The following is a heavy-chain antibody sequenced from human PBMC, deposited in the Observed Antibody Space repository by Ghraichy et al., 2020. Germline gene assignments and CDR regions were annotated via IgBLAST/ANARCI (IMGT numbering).Heavy chain of an antibody. CDR2: ISAYNGNT. J-gene: IGHJ6*02. D-gene: IGHD2-8*01. Sequence: ASVKVSCKASGYTFTSYGISWVRQAPGQGLEWMGWISAYNGNTNYAQKLQGRVTMTTDTSTSTAYMELRSLRSDDTAVYYCARYCTNGVCYWEDPDDYYYYGMDVWGQGTTVTVSS. V-gene: IGHV1-18*01. CDR1: GYTFTSYG. CDR3: ARYCTNGVCYWEDPDDYYYYGMDV.